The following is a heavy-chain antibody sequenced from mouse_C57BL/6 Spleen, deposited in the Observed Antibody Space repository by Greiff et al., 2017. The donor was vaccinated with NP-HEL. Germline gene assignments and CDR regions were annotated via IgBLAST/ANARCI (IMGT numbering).Heavy chain of an antibody. V-gene: IGHV5-4*01. CDR2: ISDGGSYT. Sequence: EVHLVESGGGLVKPGGSLKLSCAASGFTFSSYAMSWVRQTPEKRLEWVATISDGGSYTYYPDNVKGRFTISRDNAKNNLYLQMSHLKSEDTAMYYCARENSNPWFAYWGQGTLVTVSA. D-gene: IGHD2-5*01. CDR3: ARENSNPWFAY. J-gene: IGHJ3*01. CDR1: GFTFSSYA.